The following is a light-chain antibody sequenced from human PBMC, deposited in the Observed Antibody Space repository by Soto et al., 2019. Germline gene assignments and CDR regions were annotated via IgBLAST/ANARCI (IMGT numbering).Light chain of an antibody. J-gene: IGLJ3*02. V-gene: IGLV4-60*02. CDR2: LEGSGSY. CDR1: SGHSSYI. Sequence: QPVLTQSPSASASLGSSVKLTCTLSSGHSSYIIAWHQQQPGKAPRYLMKLEGSGSYNKGSGVPDRFSGSSSGADRYLTISNLQFEDEADYYCETWDSQGVFGGGTKLTVL. CDR3: ETWDSQGV.